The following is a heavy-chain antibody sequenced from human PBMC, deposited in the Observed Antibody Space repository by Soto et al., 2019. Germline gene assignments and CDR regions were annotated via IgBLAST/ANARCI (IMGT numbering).Heavy chain of an antibody. CDR3: ARDRIVVVPAAIVLRDDAFDI. CDR2: ISSSSTI. D-gene: IGHD2-2*01. CDR1: GFTFSSYS. J-gene: IGHJ3*02. V-gene: IGHV3-48*01. Sequence: GGSLRLSCAASGFTFSSYSMNWVRQAPGKGLEWVSYISSSSTIYYTDSVKGRFTISRDNAKNSLYLQMNSLRAEDTAVYYCARDRIVVVPAAIVLRDDAFDIWGQGTMVTVSS.